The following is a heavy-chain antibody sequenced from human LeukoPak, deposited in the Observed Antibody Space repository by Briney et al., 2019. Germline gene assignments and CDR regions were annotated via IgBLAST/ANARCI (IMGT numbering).Heavy chain of an antibody. CDR2: MNPNSGNT. J-gene: IGHJ6*03. CDR1: GYTFTSYD. Sequence: GASVKVSCKASGYTFTSYDINWVRQATGQGLEWMGWMNPNSGNTGYAQEFQGRVTMTRNTSISTAYMELSSLRSEDTAVYYCARGNKLRGGYYYYMDVWGKGTTVTVSS. V-gene: IGHV1-8*01. D-gene: IGHD1-26*01. CDR3: ARGNKLRGGYYYYMDV.